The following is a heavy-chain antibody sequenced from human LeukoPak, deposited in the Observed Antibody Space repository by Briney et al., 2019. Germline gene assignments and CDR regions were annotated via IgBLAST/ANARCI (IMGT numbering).Heavy chain of an antibody. CDR1: GGSISSYY. J-gene: IGHJ4*02. D-gene: IGHD7-27*01. CDR2: INYSGST. V-gene: IGHV4-59*01. CDR3: ARGTGDFVDY. Sequence: SETLSLTCTVSGGSISSYYWSWIRQPPGKGLEWIGYINYSGSTNYNPSLKSRVTISVDTSKNQFSLKLSSVTAADTAVYYCARGTGDFVDYWGQGTLVTVSS.